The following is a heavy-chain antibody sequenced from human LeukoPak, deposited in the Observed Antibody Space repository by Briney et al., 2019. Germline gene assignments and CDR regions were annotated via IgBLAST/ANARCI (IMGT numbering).Heavy chain of an antibody. V-gene: IGHV4-39*07. Sequence: SETLSLTCTVSGGSISSSSYYWGWIRQPPGKGLEWIGSIYYSGSTYYNPSLKSRVTISVDTSKNQFSLKLSSVTAADTAVYYCASRTTMVHYYYYMDVWGKGTTVTVSS. CDR3: ASRTTMVHYYYYMDV. J-gene: IGHJ6*03. D-gene: IGHD3-10*01. CDR2: IYYSGST. CDR1: GGSISSSSYY.